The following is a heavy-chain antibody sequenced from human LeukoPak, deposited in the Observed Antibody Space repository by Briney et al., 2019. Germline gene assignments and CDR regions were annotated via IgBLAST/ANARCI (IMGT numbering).Heavy chain of an antibody. Sequence: ASVKVSCKASGYTFTSYYMHWVRQAPGQGLEWMGIINPSGGSTSYARKFQGRVTMTRDTSTSTVYMELSSLRSEDTAVYYCASNHMVRGANWYFDLWGRGTLVTVSS. CDR2: INPSGGST. D-gene: IGHD3-10*01. CDR1: GYTFTSYY. CDR3: ASNHMVRGANWYFDL. V-gene: IGHV1-46*01. J-gene: IGHJ2*01.